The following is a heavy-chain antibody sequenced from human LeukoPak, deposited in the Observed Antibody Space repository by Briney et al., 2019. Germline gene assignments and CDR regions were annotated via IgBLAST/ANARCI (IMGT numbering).Heavy chain of an antibody. V-gene: IGHV1-2*02. CDR3: ARDKQLDWAHYYYYYMDV. D-gene: IGHD1-1*01. J-gene: IGHJ6*03. CDR2: IIPNSGGT. Sequence: ASVKVSCKASGYTFTGYYIHWVRQAPGQGLEWMGWIIPNSGGTNYAQKFQGRVTMTRDTSISTVYMELSRLRSDDTAVYYCARDKQLDWAHYYYYYMDVWGKGTTVTVSS. CDR1: GYTFTGYY.